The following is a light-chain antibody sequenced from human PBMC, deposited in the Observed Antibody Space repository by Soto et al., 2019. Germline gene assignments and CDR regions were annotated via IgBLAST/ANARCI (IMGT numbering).Light chain of an antibody. Sequence: EVVMTQSPATLSVSPGERATLSCRASETVATNLAWYQQKPGQAPRLLISGASTRAAGISDRFRGSGSGTEFTLTISSLRSEDSAIYYCQQYFEWPPMTFEHVNKVEI. CDR3: QQYFEWPPMT. CDR1: ETVATN. J-gene: IGKJ1*01. CDR2: GAS. V-gene: IGKV3-15*01.